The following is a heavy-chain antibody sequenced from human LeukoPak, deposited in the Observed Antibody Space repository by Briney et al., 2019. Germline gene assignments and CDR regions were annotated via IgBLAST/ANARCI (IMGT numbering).Heavy chain of an antibody. CDR3: ERVSSGYYPKHYYFDY. V-gene: IGHV1-18*04. CDR2: ISAYNGNT. Sequence: VASVKVSCKASKYTFTGYYVHWVRQAPGQGLEWMGWISAYNGNTNYAQKLQGRVTMTTDTSTSTAYMELRSLRSDDTAVYYCERVSSGYYPKHYYFDYWGQGTLATVSS. D-gene: IGHD3-22*01. J-gene: IGHJ4*02. CDR1: KYTFTGYY.